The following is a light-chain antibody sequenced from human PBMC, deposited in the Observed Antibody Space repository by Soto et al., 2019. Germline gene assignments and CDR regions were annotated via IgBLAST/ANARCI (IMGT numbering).Light chain of an antibody. CDR1: KHDIGGYDF. CDR2: EVV. V-gene: IGLV2-8*01. J-gene: IGLJ1*01. Sequence: QSALTQPPSASGSPGQSVTISGPGTKHDIGGYDFVSWYQHHPGKAPRLIIYEVVQRPSGVPDRFSGSKSGNTDSLTVSGLQAADEAAYFCKSYDGSPNYGFGSGTQLTGL. CDR3: KSYDGSPNYG.